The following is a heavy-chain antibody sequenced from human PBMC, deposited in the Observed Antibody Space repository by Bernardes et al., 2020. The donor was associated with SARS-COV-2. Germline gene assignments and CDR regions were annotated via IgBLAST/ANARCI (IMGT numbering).Heavy chain of an antibody. Sequence: GSLRLSCVASGFTFSNYPMHWVRQPPGKGLEWLAVISYEGSSIYYADSVKGRFTISRENSKNTLYLEMNSLRVEDTALYYCVKDILTVTTVFWGQGTLVSVST. CDR3: VKDILTVTTVF. D-gene: IGHD4-17*01. CDR1: GFTFSNYP. CDR2: ISYEGSSI. J-gene: IGHJ4*02. V-gene: IGHV3-30-3*02.